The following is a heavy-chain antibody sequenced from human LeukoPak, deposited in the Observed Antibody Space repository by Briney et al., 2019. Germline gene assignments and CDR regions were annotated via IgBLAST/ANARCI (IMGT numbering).Heavy chain of an antibody. Sequence: GGSLRLSCAASGFTFSSYAMHWVRQAPGKGLEWVSGISWNSGSIGYADSVKGRFTISRDNAKNSLYLQMNSLRAEDTALYYCAKGLGRYFDWFPFGYWGQGTLVTVSS. CDR3: AKGLGRYFDWFPFGY. J-gene: IGHJ4*02. CDR2: ISWNSGSI. CDR1: GFTFSSYA. D-gene: IGHD3-9*01. V-gene: IGHV3-9*01.